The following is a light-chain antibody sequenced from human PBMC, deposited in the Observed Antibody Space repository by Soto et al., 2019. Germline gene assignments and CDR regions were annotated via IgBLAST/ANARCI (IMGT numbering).Light chain of an antibody. V-gene: IGKV3-20*01. CDR2: GAS. CDR1: QSVSSTY. J-gene: IGKJ1*01. CDR3: QQDGSSSWR. Sequence: EIVFAQSQGTLSLSPGERATLSCRASQSVSSTYFAWYQQRFGQAPRLLIYGASSRATGIPDRFSGSGSGTDFTLTISRLEPEDFAVYYCQQDGSSSWRFGQGSKVDIK.